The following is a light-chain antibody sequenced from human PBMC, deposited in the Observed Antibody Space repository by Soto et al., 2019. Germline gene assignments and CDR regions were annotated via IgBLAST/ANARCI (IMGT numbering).Light chain of an antibody. Sequence: EIVLLQSPGTLSLSPGERATLSCRASQSVGSNYLAWYQQRPGQPPNLLIFGASHRATGIPARFSGSGSGTDFTLTISRLEPEDFAVYYCQQYGSSPGTFGQGTKVDIK. V-gene: IGKV3-20*01. CDR2: GAS. CDR3: QQYGSSPGT. J-gene: IGKJ1*01. CDR1: QSVGSNY.